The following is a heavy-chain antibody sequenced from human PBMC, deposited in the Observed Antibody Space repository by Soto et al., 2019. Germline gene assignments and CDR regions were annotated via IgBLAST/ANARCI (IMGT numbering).Heavy chain of an antibody. CDR2: MNPTSGNT. J-gene: IGHJ5*02. CDR3: ARIDGHTFNGLDA. V-gene: IGHV1-8*01. Sequence: QVQLVQSGAEVKTPGASVKVSCKASGYTFTKYDMNWVRQAPGQGLEWMGWMNPTSGNTGYAQKFQGRLTMTWDTAIGIAHMELSSLTNEDTAVYYCARIDGHTFNGLDAWGQGTLVSVSA. CDR1: GYTFTKYD.